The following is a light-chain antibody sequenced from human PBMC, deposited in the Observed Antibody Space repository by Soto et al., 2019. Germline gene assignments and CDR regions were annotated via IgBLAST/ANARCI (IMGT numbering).Light chain of an antibody. V-gene: IGLV2-14*01. J-gene: IGLJ1*01. CDR3: SSYISSSTYV. CDR1: SSDIGRYNY. Sequence: QSLLTQPASVSGSPGQSITISCTGTSSDIGRYNYVSWYQQYPGKAPKFMIYDVSNRPSGVSNRFSGSKSGNTASLTISGLQAEDEADYYCSSYISSSTYVFGTGTKDTV. CDR2: DVS.